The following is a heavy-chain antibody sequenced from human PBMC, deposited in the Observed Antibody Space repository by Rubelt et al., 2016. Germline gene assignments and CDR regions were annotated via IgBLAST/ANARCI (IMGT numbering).Heavy chain of an antibody. V-gene: IGHV1-2*02. CDR3: ARDFDWGPDF. D-gene: IGHD2-21*02. Sequence: QVQLVQSGAEVMKPGASVKISCKASGYTFTNYHVHWVRQAPGQSLEWMGWIKCDCGVTNYAQKVQGRVTMTRDTSISTIYMDLSGRVVDETAWYYWARDFDWGPDFGGQGTLVTVSS. J-gene: IGHJ4*02. CDR2: IKCDCGVT. CDR1: GYTFTNYH.